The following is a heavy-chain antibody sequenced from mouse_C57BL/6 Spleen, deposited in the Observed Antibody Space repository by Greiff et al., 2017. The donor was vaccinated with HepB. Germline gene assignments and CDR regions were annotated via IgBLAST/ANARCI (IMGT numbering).Heavy chain of an antibody. V-gene: IGHV1-61*01. J-gene: IGHJ4*01. CDR3: ARYDDGAMDY. D-gene: IGHD2-4*01. CDR2: IYPSDSET. CDR1: GYTFTSYW. Sequence: QVQLQQPGAELVRPGSSVKLSCKASGYTFTSYWMDWVKQRPGQGLEWIGNIYPSDSETHYNQKFKDKATLTADKSSSTSYMQLSSLTSEDTAVDYAARYDDGAMDYWGQGTSLTVSS.